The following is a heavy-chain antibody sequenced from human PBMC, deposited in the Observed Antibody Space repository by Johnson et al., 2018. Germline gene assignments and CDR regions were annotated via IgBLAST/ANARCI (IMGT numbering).Heavy chain of an antibody. CDR2: ISGSGGNT. V-gene: IGHV3-23*04. CDR1: GFTFSSYA. CDR3: AKLLRAMNFDY. Sequence: VQLVESGGGVVQPGRSLRLSCAASGFTFSSYAMGWVRQAPGKGLEWVSVISGSGGNTYNADSVKGRFTISRDKSKNTVYLQMNGLRAVDTAIYYCAKLLRAMNFDYWGQGSRVTGSS. J-gene: IGHJ4*02. D-gene: IGHD3-22*01.